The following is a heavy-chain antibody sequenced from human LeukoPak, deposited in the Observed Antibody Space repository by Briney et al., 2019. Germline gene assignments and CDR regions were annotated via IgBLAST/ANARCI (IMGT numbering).Heavy chain of an antibody. V-gene: IGHV3-72*01. CDR2: IRNKANTYTT. CDR3: ARGRGYTGYVDY. J-gene: IGHJ4*02. CDR1: GFTFSEHY. D-gene: IGHD5-12*01. Sequence: GGSLRLSCAASGFTFSEHYMDWVRQAPGKGLEWVGRIRNKANTYTTEYAASVKGRFTISRDDSQNSLYLQLSSLKSEDTAIYYCARGRGYTGYVDYWGQGTPVSVSS.